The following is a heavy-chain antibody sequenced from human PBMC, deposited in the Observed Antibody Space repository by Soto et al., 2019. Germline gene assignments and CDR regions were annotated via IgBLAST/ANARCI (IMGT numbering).Heavy chain of an antibody. D-gene: IGHD6-19*01. J-gene: IGHJ4*02. Sequence: PSETLSLTCTVSGGSISSSSYYWGWIRQPPGKGLEWIGSIYYSGSTYYNPSLKSRVTISVDTSKNQFSLKLSSVTAADTAVYYCASSIAVAGTLDYWGQGTLVTVSS. CDR2: IYYSGST. CDR1: GGSISSSSYY. CDR3: ASSIAVAGTLDY. V-gene: IGHV4-39*01.